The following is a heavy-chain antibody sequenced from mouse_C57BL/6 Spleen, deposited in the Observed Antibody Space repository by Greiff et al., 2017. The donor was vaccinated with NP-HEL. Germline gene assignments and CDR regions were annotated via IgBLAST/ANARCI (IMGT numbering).Heavy chain of an antibody. CDR3: TTGGLRRFDY. D-gene: IGHD2-4*01. V-gene: IGHV14-4*01. CDR1: GFNIKDDY. CDR2: IDPENGDT. Sequence: VQLQQSGAELVRPGASVKLSCTASGFNIKDDYMHWVKQRPEQGLEWIGWIDPENGDTEYASKFQGKATITADTSSNTAYLQLSSLTSEDTAVYYCTTGGLRRFDYWGQGTTLTVPS. J-gene: IGHJ2*01.